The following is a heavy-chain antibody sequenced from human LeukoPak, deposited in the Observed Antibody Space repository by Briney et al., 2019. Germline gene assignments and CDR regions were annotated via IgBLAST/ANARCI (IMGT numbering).Heavy chain of an antibody. Sequence: GGSLRLSCAASGFTFSSYSMNWVRQAPGKGLEWVSVISSSSSYIYYADSVKGRFTISRDNAKNSLYLQMSSLRAEDTAVYYCARGPSGYHNTGGQGTLVTVSS. CDR3: ARGPSGYHNT. J-gene: IGHJ4*02. D-gene: IGHD5-12*01. CDR2: ISSSSSYI. V-gene: IGHV3-21*01. CDR1: GFTFSSYS.